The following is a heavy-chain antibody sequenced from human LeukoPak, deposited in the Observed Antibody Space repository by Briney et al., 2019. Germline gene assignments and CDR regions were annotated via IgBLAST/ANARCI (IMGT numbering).Heavy chain of an antibody. CDR1: GVTFSSYV. J-gene: IGHJ4*02. CDR3: AKGGYGWYEVDY. V-gene: IGHV3-30*02. D-gene: IGHD6-19*01. CDR2: IRYDESER. Sequence: GGSLTLSCALSGVTFSSYVMLCLRQPPDKGVVWVAFIRYDESERQHVDSEKDRLTVTSDHSKNTLYLQMNSLRGEDSALYYVAKGGYGWYEVDYWGQGPLVSVSS.